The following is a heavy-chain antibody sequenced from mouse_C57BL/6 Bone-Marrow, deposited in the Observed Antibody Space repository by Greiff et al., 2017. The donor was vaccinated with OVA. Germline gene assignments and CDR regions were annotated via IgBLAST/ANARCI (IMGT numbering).Heavy chain of an antibody. D-gene: IGHD2-3*01. CDR3: ARSCGYYVAWFAY. Sequence: QVQLQQPGAELLKPGASVKLSCKASGYTFTSYWMQWVKQRPGQGLEWIGEIDPSDSYTNYNPKFKGKATLTVDTSSSTAYMQLSSLTSEDSAVYYCARSCGYYVAWFAYWGQGTLVTVSA. V-gene: IGHV1-50*01. CDR1: GYTFTSYW. J-gene: IGHJ3*01. CDR2: IDPSDSYT.